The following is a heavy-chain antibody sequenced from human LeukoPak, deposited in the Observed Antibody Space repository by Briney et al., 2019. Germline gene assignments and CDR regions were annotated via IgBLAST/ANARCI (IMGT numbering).Heavy chain of an antibody. V-gene: IGHV3-30*02. CDR1: GFTFSDYY. D-gene: IGHD6-13*01. CDR2: IRYDGNSK. CDR3: AKGSSSSWTNFDY. J-gene: IGHJ4*02. Sequence: GGSLRLSCAASGFTFSDYYMDWVRQTPGKGLEWVAFIRYDGNSKYNADSVKGRFTISRDNSKNTLYLQMNSLRPEDTAVYYCAKGSSSSWTNFDYWGQGTLATVSS.